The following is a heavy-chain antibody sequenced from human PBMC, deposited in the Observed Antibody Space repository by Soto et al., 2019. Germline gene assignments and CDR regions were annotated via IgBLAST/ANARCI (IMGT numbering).Heavy chain of an antibody. J-gene: IGHJ4*02. D-gene: IGHD2-2*01. CDR2: IRQDGSEK. V-gene: IGHV3-7*01. Sequence: GGSLRLSCAASGFTFSTYWMSWVRQAPGKGLEWVATIRQDGSEKHCVDSVKGRFTISRDNAKNSLSLQMNSLRAEDTAVYYCARGCGFSSCPYFFDCWGQGTLVTVSS. CDR3: ARGCGFSSCPYFFDC. CDR1: GFTFSTYW.